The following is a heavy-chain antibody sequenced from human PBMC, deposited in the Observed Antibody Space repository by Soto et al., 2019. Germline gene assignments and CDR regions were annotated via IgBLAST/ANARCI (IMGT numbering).Heavy chain of an antibody. CDR1: GFTFSSYG. CDR3: ARDSGSYFPFDY. CDR2: IWYDGSNK. D-gene: IGHD1-26*01. Sequence: QMQLVESGGGVVQPGRSLRLSCAASGFTFSSYGMHWVRQAPGKGLEWVAVIWYDGSNKYYADSVKGRFTISRDNSKNTLYLQMNSLRAEDTAVYYCARDSGSYFPFDYWGQGTLVTVSS. J-gene: IGHJ4*02. V-gene: IGHV3-33*01.